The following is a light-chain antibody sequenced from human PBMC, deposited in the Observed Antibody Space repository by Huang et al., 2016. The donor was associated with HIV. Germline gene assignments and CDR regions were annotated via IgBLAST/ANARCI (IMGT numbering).Light chain of an antibody. Sequence: DIQMTQSPSSLSASVGDRVTITCRASQGISNSLAWYQQKPGKAPKLRLYAASRLESVVPSRFSGSGSGTDYTLTIHSLQPEDFASYYCQQYYSTPTFGQGTKVEIK. CDR1: QGISNS. CDR3: QQYYSTPT. J-gene: IGKJ1*01. V-gene: IGKV1-NL1*01. CDR2: AAS.